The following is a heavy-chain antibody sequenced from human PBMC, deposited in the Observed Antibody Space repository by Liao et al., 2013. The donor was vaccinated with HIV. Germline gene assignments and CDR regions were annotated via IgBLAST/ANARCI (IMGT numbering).Heavy chain of an antibody. CDR3: ARDRAPHPKXVLRYRSGTEGNNTSTRPSSRVVTLPDP. D-gene: IGHD6-6*01. J-gene: IGHJ5*02. V-gene: IGHV4-39*07. CDR1: GGSISSTSHY. Sequence: QLQLQESGPGLVKTSETLSLTCSVSGGSISSTSHYWGWIRLPPGKGLEWIGSTYYSGSAYYNPSLKSRVTISVDTSKNQFSLELNSVTAADTAVYFCARDRAPHPKXVLRYRSGTEGNNTSTRPSSRVVTLPDP. CDR2: TYYSGSA.